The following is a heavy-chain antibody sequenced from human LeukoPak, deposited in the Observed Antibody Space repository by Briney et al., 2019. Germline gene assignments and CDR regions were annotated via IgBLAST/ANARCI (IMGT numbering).Heavy chain of an antibody. V-gene: IGHV1-46*04. J-gene: IGHJ4*02. CDR3: ARSPIVLMTHYFDY. CDR2: INPNDNSI. CDR1: EDTFTRHY. D-gene: IGHD2-8*01. Sequence: GASVKVSCKASEDTFTRHYMHWARQAPGQGLEWIGLINPNDNSIDYTQKLRGRVTVTRDRSTSTVYMELNSLRSDDTAVYYCARSPIVLMTHYFDYWGQGTLVTVSS.